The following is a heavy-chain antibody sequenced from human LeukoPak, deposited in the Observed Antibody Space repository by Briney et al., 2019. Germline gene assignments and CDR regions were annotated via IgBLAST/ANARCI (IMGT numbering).Heavy chain of an antibody. J-gene: IGHJ4*02. CDR3: ARDPGIAAAGALDY. V-gene: IGHV3-21*01. CDR1: GFTFSSYS. CDR2: ISSSSIYI. Sequence: GGSLRLSCAASGFTFSSYSMNWVRQAPGKGLEWVSSISSSSIYIYYADSVKGRCTISRDNAKNSLYLQMNSLRAEDTAVNYCARDPGIAAAGALDYWGQGTLVTVSS. D-gene: IGHD6-13*01.